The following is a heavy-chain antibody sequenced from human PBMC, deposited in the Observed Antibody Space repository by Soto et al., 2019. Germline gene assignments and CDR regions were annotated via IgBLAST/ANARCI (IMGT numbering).Heavy chain of an antibody. J-gene: IGHJ4*02. CDR1: GYTFTSYD. D-gene: IGHD3-10*01. Sequence: QVQLVQSGAKVKKPGASVKVSCKASGYTFTSYDINWVRQAPGQGLEWMGWMNPYNGNTGYAQNFQGRVTMTRNTSISTAYMELSSLKSEDTAVYYCARGPGDLGYFDYWGQGALVTVSS. CDR2: MNPYNGNT. CDR3: ARGPGDLGYFDY. V-gene: IGHV1-8*01.